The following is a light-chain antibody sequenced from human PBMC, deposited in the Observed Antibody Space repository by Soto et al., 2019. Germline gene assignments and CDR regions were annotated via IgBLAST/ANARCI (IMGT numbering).Light chain of an antibody. V-gene: IGKV3-15*01. CDR2: GTS. Sequence: EIVMTQSPATLSVSPGERATLSCRASQSVSSNLAWYQQKPGQAPRLLIYGTSVRATGSPVRFSGSGSGTEFTLTISSLQSEDFAVYYCQQRSNWPRTFGQGTKVDIK. CDR1: QSVSSN. CDR3: QQRSNWPRT. J-gene: IGKJ1*01.